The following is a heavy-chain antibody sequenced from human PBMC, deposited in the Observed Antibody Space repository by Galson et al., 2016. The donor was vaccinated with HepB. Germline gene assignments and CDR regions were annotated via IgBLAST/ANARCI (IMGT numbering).Heavy chain of an antibody. CDR2: INQDGGEK. V-gene: IGHV3-7*03. Sequence: SLRLSCAASGFTFSSHWMHWVRQAPGKGLEWVANINQDGGEKYYVDSVKGRFTISRDNAKNSLYLPMNSLRAEDTAVFYCANHRGWGQGTLVTVSS. CDR3: ANHRG. CDR1: GFTFSSHW. D-gene: IGHD1-14*01. J-gene: IGHJ4*02.